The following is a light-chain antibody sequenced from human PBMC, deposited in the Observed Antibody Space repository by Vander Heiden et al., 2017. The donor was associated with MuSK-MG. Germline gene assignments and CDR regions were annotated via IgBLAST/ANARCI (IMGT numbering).Light chain of an antibody. CDR2: TAS. CDR3: QHSYTTPLT. Sequence: DLQMTQSPSSLSASVGDRVTITCRASQSISSYLNWYQHKAGKAPKLLIYTASSLQSGVPPRFSGSGSGTDFALTISSLQPEDYATYYCQHSYTTPLTFGGGTKVEIK. J-gene: IGKJ4*01. CDR1: QSISSY. V-gene: IGKV1-39*01.